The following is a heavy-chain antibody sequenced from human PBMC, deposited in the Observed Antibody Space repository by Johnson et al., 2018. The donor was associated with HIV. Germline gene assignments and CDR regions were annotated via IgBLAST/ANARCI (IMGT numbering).Heavy chain of an antibody. CDR3: AKDILPLAITDAFDI. D-gene: IGHD3-9*01. CDR1: GFTFDDYG. Sequence: VQLVESGGGVVQPGGSLRLSCAASGFTFDDYGMSWVRQGPGKGLEWVSGINWHGGSIGYADSVKGRFTISRDNAKNSLYLQMNSLRAEDTALYYCAKDILPLAITDAFDIWGQGTMVTVSS. CDR2: INWHGGSI. J-gene: IGHJ3*02. V-gene: IGHV3-20*04.